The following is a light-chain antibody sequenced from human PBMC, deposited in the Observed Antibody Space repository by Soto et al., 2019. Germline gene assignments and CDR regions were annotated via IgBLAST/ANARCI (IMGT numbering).Light chain of an antibody. J-gene: IGKJ4*01. V-gene: IGKV3-20*01. Sequence: EIVLTQFPGTLSLSPGERATLSCRASQSVSSSYLAWYQQKPGQAPRVLIYGASSRATGIPDRFSGSGSGTDFTLNISILEPEDFAVYYCQQYGSSPLTFGGGTRLEIK. CDR3: QQYGSSPLT. CDR1: QSVSSSY. CDR2: GAS.